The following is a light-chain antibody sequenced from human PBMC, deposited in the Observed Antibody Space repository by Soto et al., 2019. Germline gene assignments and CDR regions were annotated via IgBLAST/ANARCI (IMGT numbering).Light chain of an antibody. CDR2: RTS. V-gene: IGKV3-15*01. CDR1: QSVSSSY. J-gene: IGKJ1*01. Sequence: VVLTQSPGTLALSRGERATLSCRASQSVSSSYLAWYQHRPGQAPRLLMFRTSSRATGFPARFSGSGSGTEFTLTISSLQSEDFAVYYCQQYNNWPRTFGQGTKVDIK. CDR3: QQYNNWPRT.